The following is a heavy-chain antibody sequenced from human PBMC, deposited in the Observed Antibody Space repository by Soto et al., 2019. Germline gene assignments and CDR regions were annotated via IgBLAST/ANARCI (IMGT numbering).Heavy chain of an antibody. CDR3: ARDGGVASVYGMDV. CDR1: GYTLTDYY. CDR2: INPNSGGT. Sequence: QVHLVQSGAEVKRPGASVKVSCKASGYTLTDYYIHWVRQAPGQGLEWLGWINPNSGGTSYAQKFRGPVTLSRDTSISTSYLELGRLTTDDTAVYYCARDGGVASVYGMDVWGQGTTVTVSS. J-gene: IGHJ6*02. V-gene: IGHV1-2*02. D-gene: IGHD5-12*01.